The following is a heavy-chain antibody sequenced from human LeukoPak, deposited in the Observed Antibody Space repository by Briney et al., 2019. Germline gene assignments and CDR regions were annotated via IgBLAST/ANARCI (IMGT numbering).Heavy chain of an antibody. J-gene: IGHJ4*02. CDR3: TRAKRVIFDY. D-gene: IGHD1-1*01. V-gene: IGHV1-2*02. CDR1: GYTFTGYY. CDR2: INPNSGAT. Sequence: AAVKVSCKASGYTFTGYYMHWVRQAPGQGLEWMGWINPNSGATLYAQKFQGRVTMTRDTSINTAYMELSSLRSDDTAVYYCTRAKRVIFDYWGQGTLVTVSS.